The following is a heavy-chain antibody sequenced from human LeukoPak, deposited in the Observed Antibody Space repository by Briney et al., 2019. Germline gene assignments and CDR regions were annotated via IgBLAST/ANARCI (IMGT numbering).Heavy chain of an antibody. CDR3: TAEKNGSPHY. CDR1: RGSISSSTYY. D-gene: IGHD2-8*01. Sequence: SETLSLTCTVSRGSISSSTYYWSWVRQPPGKGLEWIASIYYTGSTYYNPSLKSRVTISLDMSKNEFSLTMSSVTAADTAVYFCTAEKNGSPHYWGQGTQVTVST. J-gene: IGHJ4*02. V-gene: IGHV4-39*07. CDR2: IYYTGST.